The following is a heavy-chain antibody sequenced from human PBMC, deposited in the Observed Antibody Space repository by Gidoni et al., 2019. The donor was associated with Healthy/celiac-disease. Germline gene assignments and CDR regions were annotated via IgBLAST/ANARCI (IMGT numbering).Heavy chain of an antibody. CDR1: GFPFSSYA. D-gene: IGHD2-15*01. CDR3: AKDRFALGRVVEN. J-gene: IGHJ4*02. V-gene: IGHV3-23*01. CDR2: ISGSGVST. Sequence: EVQLLVSGGGLVQPGGSLSLSWAASGFPFSSYAMSWVRQAPGKGLEGVSAISGSGVSTYYSDSVKGRFTISRDNSKNTLYLQMNSLRAEDTAVYYCAKDRFALGRVVENWGQGTLVTVSS.